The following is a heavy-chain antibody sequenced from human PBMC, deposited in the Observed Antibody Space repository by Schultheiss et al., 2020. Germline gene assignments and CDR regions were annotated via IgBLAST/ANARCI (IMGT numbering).Heavy chain of an antibody. J-gene: IGHJ3*02. CDR3: ARDRAPDCTNGVCYTETNDAFDI. CDR2: IYHSGST. Sequence: SETLSLTCTVSGGSISSYYWGWIRQPPGKGLEWIGSIYHSGSTYYNPSLKSRVTISVDTSKNQFSLKLSSVTAADTAVYYCARDRAPDCTNGVCYTETNDAFDIWGQGTMVTVSS. D-gene: IGHD2-8*01. CDR1: GGSISSYY. V-gene: IGHV4-38-2*02.